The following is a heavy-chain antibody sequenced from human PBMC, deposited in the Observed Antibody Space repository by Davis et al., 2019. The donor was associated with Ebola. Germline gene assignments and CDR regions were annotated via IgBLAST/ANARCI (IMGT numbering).Heavy chain of an antibody. D-gene: IGHD4-11*01. Sequence: GESLKISCAASGFTFSSYWMHWVRQAPGKGLVWVSRINSDGSSTSYADSVKGRFTISRDNAKNTLYLQMNSLRAEDTAVYYCARSSNYVRYFDYWGQGTLVTVSS. J-gene: IGHJ4*02. V-gene: IGHV3-74*01. CDR1: GFTFSSYW. CDR2: INSDGSST. CDR3: ARSSNYVRYFDY.